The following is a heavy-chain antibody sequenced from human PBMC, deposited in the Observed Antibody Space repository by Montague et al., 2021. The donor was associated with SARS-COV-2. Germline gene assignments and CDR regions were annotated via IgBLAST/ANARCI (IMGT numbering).Heavy chain of an antibody. CDR1: GFTFSDYG. CDR3: ARDTSGYYRGVNAFDI. D-gene: IGHD3-22*01. J-gene: IGHJ3*02. Sequence: SLRLSCAASGFTFSDYGMHWVRQAPGKGLEWVAVIWYFGTYKEHVDSVKGRFTVSRDNSNSTLYLQMNDLRAEDTALYYCARDTSGYYRGVNAFDIWGQGTMVSVSS. CDR2: IWYFGTYK. V-gene: IGHV3-33*01.